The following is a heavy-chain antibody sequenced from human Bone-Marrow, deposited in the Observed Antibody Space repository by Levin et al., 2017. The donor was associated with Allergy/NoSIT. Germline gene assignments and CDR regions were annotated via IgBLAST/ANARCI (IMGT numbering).Heavy chain of an antibody. D-gene: IGHD3-22*01. CDR1: GFSVSTTGGG. Sequence: ESGPTLVKPTQTLTLTCSISGFSVSTTGGGVGWIRQPPGKALEWLALVYWDDDKRYSPSLKSRLTITKDNSKNQVVRTLTNVDPADTATYYCAHDTMIDAFDIWGQGTMVTVSS. CDR3: AHDTMIDAFDI. CDR2: VYWDDDK. J-gene: IGHJ3*02. V-gene: IGHV2-5*02.